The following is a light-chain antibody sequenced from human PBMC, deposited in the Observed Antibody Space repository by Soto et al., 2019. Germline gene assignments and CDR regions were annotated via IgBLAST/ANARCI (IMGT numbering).Light chain of an antibody. Sequence: QSVLTQPRSVSGSPGQSVTISCTGTSSDIGGSNYVSWYQHHPGKAPKLMIYDVSKRPSGVPDRFSGSKSGNTASLTISGLQAEDEADYYCCSYAGGFTWVFGGGTKLTFL. V-gene: IGLV2-11*01. CDR2: DVS. CDR1: SSDIGGSNY. CDR3: CSYAGGFTWV. J-gene: IGLJ3*02.